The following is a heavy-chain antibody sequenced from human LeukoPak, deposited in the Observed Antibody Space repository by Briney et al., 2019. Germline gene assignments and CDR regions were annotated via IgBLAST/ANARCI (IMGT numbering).Heavy chain of an antibody. CDR3: AKGAGSGWYSGQTRDYFDY. Sequence: GGSLRLSCAASGFTFSSYGMHWVRQAPGKGLEWVAVISYDGSNKYYADSVKGRFTISRDNSKNTLYLQMNSLRAEDTAVYYCAKGAGSGWYSGQTRDYFDYWGQGTLVTVSS. CDR1: GFTFSSYG. CDR2: ISYDGSNK. D-gene: IGHD6-19*01. V-gene: IGHV3-30*18. J-gene: IGHJ4*02.